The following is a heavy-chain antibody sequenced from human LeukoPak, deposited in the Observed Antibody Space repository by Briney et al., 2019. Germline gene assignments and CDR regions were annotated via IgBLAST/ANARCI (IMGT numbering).Heavy chain of an antibody. CDR2: ISYDGSNK. CDR1: GFTFSSYA. CDR3: ARENYDFWSGYYGQNNWFDP. J-gene: IGHJ5*02. V-gene: IGHV3-30*04. Sequence: QPGGSLRLSCAASGFTFSSYAMHWVRQAPGKGLEWVAVISYDGSNKYYADSVKGRFTISRDNSKNTLYLQMNSLRAEDTAAYYCARENYDFWSGYYGQNNWFDPWGQGTLVTVSS. D-gene: IGHD3-3*01.